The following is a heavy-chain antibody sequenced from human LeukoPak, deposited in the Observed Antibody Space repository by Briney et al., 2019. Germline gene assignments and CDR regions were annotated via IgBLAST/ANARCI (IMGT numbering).Heavy chain of an antibody. CDR2: IYYSGST. J-gene: IGHJ4*02. D-gene: IGHD3-10*01. CDR1: GGSISSYY. V-gene: IGHV4-59*08. CDR3: ARHGYYDSGSYYNFDY. Sequence: PSETLSLTCTVSGGSISSYYWSWIRQPPGKRLEWIGHIYYSGSTNYNPSLKSRVTISVDTSKNQFSLKLSSVTAADTAVYYCARHGYYDSGSYYNFDYWGQGTLVTVSS.